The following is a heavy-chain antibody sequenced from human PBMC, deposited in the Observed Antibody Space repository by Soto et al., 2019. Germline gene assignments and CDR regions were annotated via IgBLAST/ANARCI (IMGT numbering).Heavy chain of an antibody. CDR1: GFTFSSYW. D-gene: IGHD3-22*01. J-gene: IGHJ4*02. Sequence: GESLKISCAASGFTFSSYWMHWVRQAPGKGLVWVSRINSDGSSTSYADSVKGRFTISRDNAKNTLYLQMNSLRAEDTAVYYCARDPTHYYDSSGYRMFDYWGQGTLVTVSS. CDR3: ARDPTHYYDSSGYRMFDY. V-gene: IGHV3-74*01. CDR2: INSDGSST.